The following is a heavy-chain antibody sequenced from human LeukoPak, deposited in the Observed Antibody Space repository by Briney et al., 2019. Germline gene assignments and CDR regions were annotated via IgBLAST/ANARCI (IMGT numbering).Heavy chain of an antibody. J-gene: IGHJ4*02. CDR2: ISYDGNIK. CDR3: AKKEVVYGSGSYYFDY. D-gene: IGHD3-10*01. Sequence: GGSLRLSCAASGFIFSTYDMHWVRQAPGKGLEWVALISYDGNIKYYADSVKGRFTISRDNSKNTLYLQMNSLRAEDTAVYYCAKKEVVYGSGSYYFDYWGQGNMVTVSS. CDR1: GFIFSTYD. V-gene: IGHV3-30*18.